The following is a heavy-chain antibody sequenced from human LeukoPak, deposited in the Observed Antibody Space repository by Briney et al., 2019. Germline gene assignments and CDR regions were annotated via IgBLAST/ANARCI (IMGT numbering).Heavy chain of an antibody. CDR2: ISAYNGNT. J-gene: IGHJ3*02. Sequence: ASVKVSCKASGYTFTSYGISWVRQAPGQGLEWMGWISAYNGNTNYAQKLRGRVTMTTDTSTSTAYMELRSLRSDDTAVYYCASGVQYYYDSSGSLDAFDIWGQGTMVTVSS. CDR1: GYTFTSYG. V-gene: IGHV1-18*01. CDR3: ASGVQYYYDSSGSLDAFDI. D-gene: IGHD3-22*01.